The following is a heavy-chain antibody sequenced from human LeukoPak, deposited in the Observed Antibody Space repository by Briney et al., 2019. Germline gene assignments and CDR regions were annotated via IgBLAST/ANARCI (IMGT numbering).Heavy chain of an antibody. CDR2: ISGSGGST. Sequence: GGSLRLSCAASGFTFSSYAMSWVRQAPGKGLEWVSAISGSGGSTYYADSVKGRFTISRDNSKNTLYLQMNSLRAEDTAVYYCAKTRGTYNAYYYYIDVWGKGTTVTVSS. J-gene: IGHJ6*03. CDR3: AKTRGTYNAYYYYIDV. V-gene: IGHV3-23*01. CDR1: GFTFSSYA. D-gene: IGHD1-26*01.